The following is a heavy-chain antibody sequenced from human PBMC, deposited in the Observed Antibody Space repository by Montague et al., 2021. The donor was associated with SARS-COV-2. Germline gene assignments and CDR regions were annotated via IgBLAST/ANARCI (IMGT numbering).Heavy chain of an antibody. Sequence: SETLSLTCTVSGASISSTSYYWGWIRQPPGKGLGWIGTVLHSGNTYYNPSLKSRLTISVDAPKQQFSLRLSSVTAADTAVYYCTKTDKGVVLPPRLGSFDPWGQGTLVIVSS. CDR3: TKTDKGVVLPPRLGSFDP. J-gene: IGHJ5*02. V-gene: IGHV4-39*01. D-gene: IGHD3-10*01. CDR1: GASISSTSYY. CDR2: VLHSGNT.